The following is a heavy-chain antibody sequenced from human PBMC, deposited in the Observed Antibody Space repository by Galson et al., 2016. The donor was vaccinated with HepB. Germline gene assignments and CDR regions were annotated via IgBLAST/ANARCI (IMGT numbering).Heavy chain of an antibody. Sequence: SLRLSCAASGFSFSDFFMAWIRQAPGKGLEWVPHIRYSGDPMSYADSVMGRFTISRDNAKNSLFLQMNRLSAEDTAIYYCAIDLRVVPAANEHSHLWGPGTLVTVS. CDR1: GFSFSDFF. CDR3: AIDLRVVPAANEHSHL. D-gene: IGHD2-2*01. CDR2: IRYSGDPM. J-gene: IGHJ1*01. V-gene: IGHV3-11*04.